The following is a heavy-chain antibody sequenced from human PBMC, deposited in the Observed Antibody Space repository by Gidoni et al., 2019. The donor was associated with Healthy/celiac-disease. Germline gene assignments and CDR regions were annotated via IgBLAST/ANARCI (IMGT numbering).Heavy chain of an antibody. V-gene: IGHV4-34*01. CDR3: ARGRGAFDI. J-gene: IGHJ3*02. CDR2: INHSGST. Sequence: GLEWIGEINHSGSTNYNPSLKSRVTISVDTSKSQFSLKLSSVTAADTAVYYCARGRGAFDIWGQGTMVTVSS.